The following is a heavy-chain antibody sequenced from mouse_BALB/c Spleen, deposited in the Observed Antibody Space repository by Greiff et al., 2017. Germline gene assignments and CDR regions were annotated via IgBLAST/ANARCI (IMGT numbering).Heavy chain of an antibody. J-gene: IGHJ2*01. V-gene: IGHV1-63*02. CDR1: GYTFTNYW. CDR2: IYPGGGYT. CDR3: ARCDYDGDYFDY. Sequence: QVQLKQSGAELVRPGTSVKISCKASGYTFTNYWLGWVKQRPGHGLEWIGDIYPGGGYTNYNEKFKGKATLTADTSSSTAYMQLSSLTSEDSAVYFCARCDYDGDYFDYWGQGTTLTVSS. D-gene: IGHD2-4*01.